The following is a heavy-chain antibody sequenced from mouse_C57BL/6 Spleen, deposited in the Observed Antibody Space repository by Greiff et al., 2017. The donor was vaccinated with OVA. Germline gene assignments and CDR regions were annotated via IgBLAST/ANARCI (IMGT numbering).Heavy chain of an antibody. CDR3: ARTPITTVVARDWYFDV. CDR1: GFSFTSYG. CDR2: IWSGGST. J-gene: IGHJ1*03. V-gene: IGHV2-2*01. Sequence: QVQLQQSGPGLVQPSQRLSITCTVSGFSFTSYGVHWVRQSPGKGLEWLGVIWSGGSTDYNAAFISRLSISKDNSKSQVFFKMNSLQADDTAIYYCARTPITTVVARDWYFDVWGTGTTVTVSS. D-gene: IGHD1-1*01.